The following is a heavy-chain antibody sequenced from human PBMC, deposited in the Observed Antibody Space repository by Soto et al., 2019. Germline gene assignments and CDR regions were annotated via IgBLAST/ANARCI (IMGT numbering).Heavy chain of an antibody. J-gene: IGHJ6*02. Sequence: ASVKVSCKASGYSFTGYYMHWVRQAPGQGLEWMGWINPNSGGTNYAQKFQGWVTMTRDTSISTAYMELSRLRSDDTAVYYCASWGPTRKGDYCYSMDVWGQGTTVTVSS. CDR2: INPNSGGT. CDR1: GYSFTGYY. D-gene: IGHD3-16*01. CDR3: ASWGPTRKGDYCYSMDV. V-gene: IGHV1-2*04.